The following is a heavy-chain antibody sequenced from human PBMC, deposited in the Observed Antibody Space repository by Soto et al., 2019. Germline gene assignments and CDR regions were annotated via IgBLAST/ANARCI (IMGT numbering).Heavy chain of an antibody. D-gene: IGHD2-15*01. Sequence: SETLSLTCAVYGGSFSGYYWSWIRQPPGKGLEWIGEINHSGSTNYNPSLKSRVTISVDTSKNQFSLKLSSATAADTAVYYCARLKYCSGGSCYRSYYYYGMDVWGQGTTVTVSS. CDR3: ARLKYCSGGSCYRSYYYYGMDV. CDR2: INHSGST. V-gene: IGHV4-34*01. J-gene: IGHJ6*02. CDR1: GGSFSGYY.